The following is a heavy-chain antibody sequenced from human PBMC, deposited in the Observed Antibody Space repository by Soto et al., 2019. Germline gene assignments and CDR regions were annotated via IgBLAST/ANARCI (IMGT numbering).Heavy chain of an antibody. D-gene: IGHD2-15*01. J-gene: IGHJ5*02. CDR2: IYDAGSA. Sequence: SETLSLTCTVSGGSISSYYWSWIRQPPGKGLEWLAYIYDAGSANYNPSLKSRATITVDMSKNQFSLKLTSVTAADTAVYYCARDKYCIVGSCRKNWFDPWGQGTLVTVSS. CDR3: ARDKYCIVGSCRKNWFDP. V-gene: IGHV4-59*01. CDR1: GGSISSYY.